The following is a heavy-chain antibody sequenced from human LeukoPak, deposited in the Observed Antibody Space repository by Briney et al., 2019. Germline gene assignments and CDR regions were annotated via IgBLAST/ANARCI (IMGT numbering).Heavy chain of an antibody. J-gene: IGHJ4*02. V-gene: IGHV3-48*01. CDR1: GFTFSSYS. D-gene: IGHD6-13*01. Sequence: PGGSLRLSCAASGFTFSSYSMNWVRQVPGKGLEWVSYISSSSSTIYYADSVKGRFTISRDNAKNSLYLQMNSLRAEDTAVYYCARVLNSLAAAGTFDYWGQGTLVTVSS. CDR3: ARVLNSLAAAGTFDY. CDR2: ISSSSSTI.